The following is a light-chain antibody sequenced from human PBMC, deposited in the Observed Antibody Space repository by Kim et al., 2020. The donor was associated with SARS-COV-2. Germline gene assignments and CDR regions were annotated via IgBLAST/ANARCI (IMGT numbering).Light chain of an antibody. Sequence: ATINRKVSQSVLYSSNNKNYLAWYQHKTGQPPKLLIYWASTRESGVPDRFSCSGSGTDFTLTISSLQAEDVAVYYCQQYYSTPLTFGGGTKVDIK. CDR3: QQYYSTPLT. V-gene: IGKV4-1*01. CDR2: WAS. J-gene: IGKJ4*01. CDR1: QSVLYSSNNKNY.